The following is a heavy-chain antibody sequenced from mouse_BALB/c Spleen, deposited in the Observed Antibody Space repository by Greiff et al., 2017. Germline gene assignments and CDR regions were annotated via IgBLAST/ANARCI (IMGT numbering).Heavy chain of an antibody. Sequence: EVQLVESGGGLVKPGGSLKLSCAASGFTFSSYAMSWVRQTPEKRLEWVASISSGGSYTYYPDSVKGRFTISRDNAKNTLYLQMSSLKSEDTAMYYCTRDYYGYEAMDYWGQGTSVTVSS. CDR3: TRDYYGYEAMDY. CDR2: ISSGGSYT. J-gene: IGHJ4*01. V-gene: IGHV5-6-4*01. CDR1: GFTFSSYA. D-gene: IGHD1-2*01.